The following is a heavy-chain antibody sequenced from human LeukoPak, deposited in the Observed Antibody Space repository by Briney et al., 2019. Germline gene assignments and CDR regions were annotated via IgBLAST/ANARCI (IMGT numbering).Heavy chain of an antibody. V-gene: IGHV1-18*01. Sequence: LGASVKVSCKVSGYTLTQMSMHWVRQAPGKGLEWMGWISAYNGNTNYAQKLQGRVTMTTDTSTSTAYMELRSLRSDDTAVYYCARDYYDSSGYLMSMVAFDIWGQGTMVTVSS. CDR3: ARDYYDSSGYLMSMVAFDI. J-gene: IGHJ3*02. D-gene: IGHD3-22*01. CDR2: ISAYNGNT. CDR1: GYTLTQMS.